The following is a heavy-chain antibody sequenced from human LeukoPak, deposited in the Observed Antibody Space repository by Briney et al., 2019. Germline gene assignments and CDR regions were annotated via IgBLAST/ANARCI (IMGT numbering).Heavy chain of an antibody. J-gene: IGHJ1*01. D-gene: IGHD3-10*01. CDR1: GTSISSYY. Sequence: SETLSLTCTVSGTSISSYYWTWIRQPPGKGLEWIGYISHSGSTTYNPSLKSRVTISVDTSKNQFSLKLISVTAADTAAYYCAAQYYYGSGSYYDAEYFQRWGQGTLVTVSS. CDR2: ISHSGST. CDR3: AAQYYYGSGSYYDAEYFQR. V-gene: IGHV4-59*01.